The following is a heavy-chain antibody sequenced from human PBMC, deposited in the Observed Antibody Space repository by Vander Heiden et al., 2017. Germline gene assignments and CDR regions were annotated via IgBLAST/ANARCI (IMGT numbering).Heavy chain of an antibody. Sequence: QVQLQQWGAGLLKPSETLSLTCAVYGGSFSGYYWSWIRQPPGKGLEWIGEINHSGSTNYNPSLNSRVTISVDTSKNQFSLKLSSVTAADTAVYYCARGSTRTTVKTLVYWGQGTLVTVSS. D-gene: IGHD4-17*01. J-gene: IGHJ4*02. V-gene: IGHV4-34*01. CDR2: INHSGST. CDR3: ARGSTRTTVKTLVY. CDR1: GGSFSGYY.